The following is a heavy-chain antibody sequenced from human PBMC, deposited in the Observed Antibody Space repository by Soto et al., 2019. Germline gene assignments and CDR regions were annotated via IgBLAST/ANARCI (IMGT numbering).Heavy chain of an antibody. Sequence: PGGTLRLSCAASRLTFSTYAMSWVRQAPGKGLEWVSGISGGGGDTSYADSVRGRFTCSRDNSKNTLYLQMNSLRAEDTALYYCAKSLFGGPDIWGQGTMVTVSS. J-gene: IGHJ3*02. CDR2: ISGGGGDT. CDR1: RLTFSTYA. D-gene: IGHD2-15*01. V-gene: IGHV3-23*01. CDR3: AKSLFGGPDI.